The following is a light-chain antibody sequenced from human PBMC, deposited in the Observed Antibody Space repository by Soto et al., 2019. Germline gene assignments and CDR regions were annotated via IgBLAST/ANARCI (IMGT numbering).Light chain of an antibody. CDR1: SSDVGSYNL. J-gene: IGLJ3*02. CDR2: EGT. Sequence: QSALTQPASVSGSPGQSITISCTGTSSDVGSYNLVSWYQQHPGKAPKLMIYEGTKRPSGVSNRFSASESGNTASLTISGLQAEDEADYYCCSYAGSSTWVFGGGTKLTVL. V-gene: IGLV2-23*01. CDR3: CSYAGSSTWV.